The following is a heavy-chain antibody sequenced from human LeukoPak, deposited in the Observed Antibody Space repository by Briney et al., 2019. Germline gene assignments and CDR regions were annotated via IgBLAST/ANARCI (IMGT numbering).Heavy chain of an antibody. CDR1: GFTFSSYA. J-gene: IGHJ4*02. CDR2: ISYDGSNK. CDR3: ARVLTPSVVAAPFDD. V-gene: IGHV3-30*04. Sequence: PGSSLRLSCAASGFTFSSYAMLWVRQAPGKGLEWLAVISYDGSNKYYADSVTGRFTISRDNSKNTLYLQMNSLRAEDTAVYYCARVLTPSVVAAPFDDWGQGTLVTVSA. D-gene: IGHD2-15*01.